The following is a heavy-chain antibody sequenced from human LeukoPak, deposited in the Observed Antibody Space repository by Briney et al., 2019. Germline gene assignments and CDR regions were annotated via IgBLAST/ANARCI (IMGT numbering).Heavy chain of an antibody. D-gene: IGHD6-19*01. V-gene: IGHV3-23*01. CDR3: AKGEEQWTLAAHFDS. CDR1: GVIFRDYA. CDR2: ISGVGSST. J-gene: IGHJ4*02. Sequence: GGSLRLSCVASGVIFRDYAMSWVRQAPGKGLEWVSAISGVGSSTDYADSVKGRFTISRDNSNNTLYLQMNSLRAGDTALYWCAKGEEQWTLAAHFDSWGQGTLVTVSS.